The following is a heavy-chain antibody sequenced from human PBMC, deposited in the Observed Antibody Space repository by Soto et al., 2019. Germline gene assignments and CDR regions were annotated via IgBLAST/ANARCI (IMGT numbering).Heavy chain of an antibody. Sequence: SETLSLTCTVSGGSTSSYYWNWIRQPPGKGLEWIGYIYYSGSTNYNPSLKSRVTISVDTSKNQFSLKLSSVTAADTAVYYCARQKGSGYYYYGMDVWGQGTTVTVSS. D-gene: IGHD3-10*01. CDR3: ARQKGSGYYYYGMDV. CDR1: GGSTSSYY. CDR2: IYYSGST. J-gene: IGHJ6*02. V-gene: IGHV4-59*08.